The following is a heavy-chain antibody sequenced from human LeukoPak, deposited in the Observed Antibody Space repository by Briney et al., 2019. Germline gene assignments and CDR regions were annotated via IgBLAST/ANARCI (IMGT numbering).Heavy chain of an antibody. CDR2: ISSSSSYI. Sequence: SLRLSCAASGFTFSSYSMNSVRQAPGKGLEWVSSISSSSSYIYYADSVKGRFTISRDNAKNSLYLQMNSLRAEDTAVYYCAREGLGVVVPGAINAFDIWGQGTMVTVSS. J-gene: IGHJ3*02. V-gene: IGHV3-21*01. CDR1: GFTFSSYS. CDR3: AREGLGVVVPGAINAFDI. D-gene: IGHD2-2*01.